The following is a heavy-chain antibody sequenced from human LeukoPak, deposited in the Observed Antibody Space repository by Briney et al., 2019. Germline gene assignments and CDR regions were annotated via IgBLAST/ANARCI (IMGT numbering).Heavy chain of an antibody. Sequence: HPGGSLRLSCAASGFTFSSYWMSWVRQAPGKGLEWVANIKQDGSEKYYVDSVKGRFTISRDNAKNSLYLQMNSLRAEDTAVYHCAKDLGIAVDDLHWGQGTLVTVSS. D-gene: IGHD6-19*01. V-gene: IGHV3-7*03. CDR2: IKQDGSEK. CDR3: AKDLGIAVDDLH. CDR1: GFTFSSYW. J-gene: IGHJ4*02.